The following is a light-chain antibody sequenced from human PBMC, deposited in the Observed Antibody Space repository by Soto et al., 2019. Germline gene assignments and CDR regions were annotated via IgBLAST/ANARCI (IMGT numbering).Light chain of an antibody. CDR2: DVT. V-gene: IGLV2-23*02. Sequence: QSALTQPAAVSGSPGQSITISCTGASSDVGSYNLVSWYQQYPGKAPKLMIHDVTKRPSGVSDRFSGSKSGITASLTISGLQADDEADYYCCSYAGSVTWVFGGGTQLTVL. J-gene: IGLJ3*02. CDR1: SSDVGSYNL. CDR3: CSYAGSVTWV.